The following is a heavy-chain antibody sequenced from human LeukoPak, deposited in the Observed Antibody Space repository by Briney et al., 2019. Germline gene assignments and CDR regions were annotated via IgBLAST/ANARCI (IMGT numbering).Heavy chain of an antibody. J-gene: IGHJ4*02. CDR2: IGTAGDT. V-gene: IGHV3-13*01. Sequence: PGGSLRLSCAASGFTFSSYDMHWVRQATGKGLEWVSAIGTAGDTYYPGSVKGRFTISRENAKNSLYLQMNSLRAGDTAVYYCARGTVYTGGFDYWGQGTLVTVSS. CDR1: GFTFSSYD. D-gene: IGHD1-14*01. CDR3: ARGTVYTGGFDY.